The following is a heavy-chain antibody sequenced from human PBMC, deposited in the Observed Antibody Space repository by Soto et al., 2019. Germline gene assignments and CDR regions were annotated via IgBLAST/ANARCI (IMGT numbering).Heavy chain of an antibody. CDR3: ASLNWEVPATGP. CDR1: GFTYSAYY. J-gene: IGHJ4*02. D-gene: IGHD2-2*01. V-gene: IGHV3-7*03. Sequence: GGSLRLSCSASGFTYSAYYMNWVRQAPGKGLEWVANIKDDGTKTFYADSVRGRFTISGDNAKNSLYLQMNSLRAEDTAVYYCASLNWEVPATGPWGRGTLVTVSS. CDR2: IKDDGTKT.